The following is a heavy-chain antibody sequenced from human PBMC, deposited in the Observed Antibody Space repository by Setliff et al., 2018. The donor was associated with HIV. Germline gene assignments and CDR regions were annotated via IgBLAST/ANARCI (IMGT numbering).Heavy chain of an antibody. CDR3: ARGAWYTSGWYSSRYMDV. V-gene: IGHV1-8*02. CDR2: MNPNSGNT. CDR1: GYTFTSCD. J-gene: IGHJ6*03. Sequence: ASVKVSCKASGYTFTSCDINWVRQATGQGLEWMGWMNPNSGNTGYAQKFQGRVTMTRNTSISTAYMELSSLRSEDTAVYYCARGAWYTSGWYSSRYMDVWGKGTTVTVSS. D-gene: IGHD6-19*01.